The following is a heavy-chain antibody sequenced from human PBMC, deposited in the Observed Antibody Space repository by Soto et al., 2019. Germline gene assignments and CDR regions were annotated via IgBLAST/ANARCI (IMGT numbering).Heavy chain of an antibody. V-gene: IGHV1-18*01. CDR2: ISAYNGKT. Sequence: ASVKVSCNASGYTFTSYGISWVRQAPGQGLEWMGWISAYNGKTNYTQKLQGRVTMTTDTATSTAYMELRSLRSDDTAVYYCARAGSITGTFNYYFYCMDVWGQGTTVAVSS. CDR1: GYTFTSYG. CDR3: ARAGSITGTFNYYFYCMDV. D-gene: IGHD1-7*01. J-gene: IGHJ6*02.